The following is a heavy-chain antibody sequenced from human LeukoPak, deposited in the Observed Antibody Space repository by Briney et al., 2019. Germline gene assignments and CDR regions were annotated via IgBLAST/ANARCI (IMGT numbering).Heavy chain of an antibody. CDR3: VNIVLN. D-gene: IGHD2-8*02. CDR2: ISSSSGFI. Sequence: GGSLRLSCAASGFTFSSYSMNWVRQAPGRGLEWVSSISSSSGFIAYADSVKGRSTISRDNAKNSLYLQMNSLRAEDTAVYYCVNIVLNWSQGTLVTVSS. V-gene: IGHV3-21*01. J-gene: IGHJ4*02. CDR1: GFTFSSYS.